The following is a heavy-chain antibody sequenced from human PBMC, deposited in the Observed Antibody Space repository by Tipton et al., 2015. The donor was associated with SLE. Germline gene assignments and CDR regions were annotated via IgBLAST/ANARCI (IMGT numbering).Heavy chain of an antibody. Sequence: TLSLTCTVSGGSIGSYYWSWIRQPPGKGLEWIGYIYYSGSTSYSPSLKSRVTISVDTSKNQVSLKLSSVTAADTAIYYCAKADGVVGGQVPYWYFDLWGRGTLVTVSS. CDR3: AKADGVVGGQVPYWYFDL. CDR1: GGSIGSYY. CDR2: IYYSGST. D-gene: IGHD1-26*01. V-gene: IGHV4-59*01. J-gene: IGHJ2*01.